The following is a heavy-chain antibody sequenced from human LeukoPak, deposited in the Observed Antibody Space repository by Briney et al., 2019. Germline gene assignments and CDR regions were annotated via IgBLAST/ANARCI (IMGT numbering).Heavy chain of an antibody. CDR2: INPSGGST. CDR3: ARGSLYYDFWSGGSWFDP. V-gene: IGHV1-46*01. D-gene: IGHD3-3*01. Sequence: ASVKVSCKASGYTSTSYYMHWVRQAPGQGLEWMGIINPSGGSTSYAQKFQGRVTMTRDTSTSTVYMELSSLRSEDTAVYYCARGSLYYDFWSGGSWFDPWGQGTLVTDSS. CDR1: GYTSTSYY. J-gene: IGHJ5*02.